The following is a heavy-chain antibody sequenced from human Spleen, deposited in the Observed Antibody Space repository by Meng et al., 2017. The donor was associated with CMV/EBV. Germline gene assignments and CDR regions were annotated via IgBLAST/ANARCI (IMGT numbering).Heavy chain of an antibody. Sequence: SGVTVGAAGRHGVRQASGQGLEWVGRIRSKTHSYATAYAVAVQGRCIVTRDDAKNVAYLQMNSLKIEDTAVDYCIRRDEEIVAGPAGPWGQGTLVTVSS. CDR2: IRSKTHSYAT. CDR3: IRRDEEIVAGPAGP. V-gene: IGHV3-73*01. D-gene: IGHD2-2*01. J-gene: IGHJ5*02. CDR1: GVTVGAAG.